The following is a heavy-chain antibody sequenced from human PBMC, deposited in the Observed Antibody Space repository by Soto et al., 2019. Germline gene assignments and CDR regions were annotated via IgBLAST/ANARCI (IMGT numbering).Heavy chain of an antibody. J-gene: IGHJ4*02. CDR3: AINSNDGEAVY. V-gene: IGHV3-9*01. Sequence: GGSLRLSCAASGFTFDNYAMHWVRQAPGKGLEWVSGISGNSGSIGYADSVKGRFTISRDNAKNSLYLQMNSLRADDTAMYYCAINSNDGEAVYWGQGTLVTVSS. CDR1: GFTFDNYA. D-gene: IGHD1-1*01. CDR2: ISGNSGSI.